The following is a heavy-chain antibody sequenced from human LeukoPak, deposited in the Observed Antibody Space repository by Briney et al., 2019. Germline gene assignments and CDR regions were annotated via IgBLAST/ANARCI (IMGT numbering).Heavy chain of an antibody. D-gene: IGHD5-24*01. CDR2: IKQDGSEK. J-gene: IGHJ5*02. Sequence: GGSLRLSCAASGFTFSSYWMNWVRQAPGKGLEWVANIKQDGSEKHYVDSVKGRFTISRDNAKNSLYLQMNSLRVDDTAVYYCARLXETGYXXXXLWGQGTXVTV. V-gene: IGHV3-7*01. CDR1: GFTFSSYW. CDR3: ARLXETGYXXXXL.